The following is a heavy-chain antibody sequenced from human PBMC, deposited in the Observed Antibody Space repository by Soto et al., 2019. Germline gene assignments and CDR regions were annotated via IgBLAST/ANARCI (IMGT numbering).Heavy chain of an antibody. J-gene: IGHJ4*02. Sequence: QVQLVQSGAEVKKPGSSVKVSCKASGGTFSSYAISWVRQAPGQGLEWMGGIIPIFGTANYAKKFQGRVTITADESTSTAYMELSSLRSEDTAVYYWEWANIVVVPAAIWFGGFDYWGQGTLVTVSS. D-gene: IGHD2-2*01. CDR2: IIPIFGTA. V-gene: IGHV1-69*01. CDR1: GGTFSSYA. CDR3: EWANIVVVPAAIWFGGFDY.